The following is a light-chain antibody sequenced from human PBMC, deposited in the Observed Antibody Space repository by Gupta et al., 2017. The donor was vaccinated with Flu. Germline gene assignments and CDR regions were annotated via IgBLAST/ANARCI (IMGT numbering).Light chain of an antibody. CDR3: MQGAHWPWA. CDR2: QVS. J-gene: IGKJ1*01. V-gene: IGKV2-30*01. Sequence: DVAVTTSPPSLRVTVGLPPSISCRPSQGLVYSDGNTYLHWFQQRPGQSPRRLIHQVSYRGSGVPDRFSGSGSGTDFTLKISRVEAEDVGVYYCMQGAHWPWAFGQGTKVEIK. CDR1: QGLVYSDGNTY.